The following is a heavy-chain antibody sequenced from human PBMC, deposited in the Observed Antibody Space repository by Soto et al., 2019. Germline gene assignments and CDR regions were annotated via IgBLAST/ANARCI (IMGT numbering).Heavy chain of an antibody. CDR1: SGSISSSSSY. CDR3: GAQYYGAKGYYFET. J-gene: IGHJ4*02. D-gene: IGHD4-17*01. CDR2: IYYSGNT. Sequence: QLQLQESGPGLVKPSETLSLTCTVSSGSISSSSSYWVWIRQPPGMGLEGIGSIYYSGNTYYNPSLKRRVTISIASTKTQFSLMLTSVTTADTAEYYRGAQYYGAKGYYFETWGQGTLVTVSS. V-gene: IGHV4-39*01.